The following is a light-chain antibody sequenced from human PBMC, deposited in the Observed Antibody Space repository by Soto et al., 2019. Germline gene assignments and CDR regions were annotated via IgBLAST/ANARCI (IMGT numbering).Light chain of an antibody. CDR1: SSNIGAGYE. V-gene: IGLV1-40*01. Sequence: SVLTQPPSVSEAPGQRVTISCTGSSSNIGAGYEAHWYQQVPGTAPKLLIYENNNRPSGVPDRFSGSKSGTSASLAITGLQAEDEAEYYYQSYDSSLSGYVFGTGTKLTVL. J-gene: IGLJ1*01. CDR3: QSYDSSLSGYV. CDR2: ENN.